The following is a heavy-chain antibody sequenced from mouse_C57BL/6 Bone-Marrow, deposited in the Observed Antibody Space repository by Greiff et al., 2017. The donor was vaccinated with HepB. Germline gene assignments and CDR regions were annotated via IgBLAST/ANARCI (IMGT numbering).Heavy chain of an antibody. J-gene: IGHJ4*01. Sequence: VMLVESGPGLVQPSQSLSITCTVSGFSLTSYGVHWVRQSPGKGLEWLGVIWRGGSTDYNAAFMSRLSITKDNSKSQVFFKMNSLQADDTAIYYCAKADYDGIYYYAMDYWGQGTSVTVSS. CDR3: AKADYDGIYYYAMDY. D-gene: IGHD2-4*01. CDR2: IWRGGST. V-gene: IGHV2-5*01. CDR1: GFSLTSYG.